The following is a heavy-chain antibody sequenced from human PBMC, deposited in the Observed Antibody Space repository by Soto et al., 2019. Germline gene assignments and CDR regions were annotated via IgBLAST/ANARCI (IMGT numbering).Heavy chain of an antibody. J-gene: IGHJ4*02. CDR1: GYTFTSYA. CDR3: ARAGVGATPNDY. CDR2: INAGNGNT. V-gene: IGHV1-3*01. D-gene: IGHD1-26*01. Sequence: GASVKVSCKASGYTFTSYAMHWVRQAPAQRLEWMGWINAGNGNTKYSQKFQGRVTITRDTSASTAYMELSSLRSEDTAVYYCARAGVGATPNDYWGQGTLVTGSS.